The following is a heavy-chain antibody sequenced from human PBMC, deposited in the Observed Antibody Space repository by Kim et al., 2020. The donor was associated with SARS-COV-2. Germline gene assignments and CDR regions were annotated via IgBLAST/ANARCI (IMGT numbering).Heavy chain of an antibody. D-gene: IGHD1-26*01. CDR2: ISAYNGDT. J-gene: IGHJ3*02. Sequence: ASVKVSCKASGYTFTNYLITWVRQAPGQGLEWMGWISAYNGDTNYAQNFHGRVTLTTDTSTSTAYMELRSLRSDDTAVYYCARLSNIVGTTKGSAFDIWGQGTMVTVSS. V-gene: IGHV1-18*01. CDR1: GYTFTNYL. CDR3: ARLSNIVGTTKGSAFDI.